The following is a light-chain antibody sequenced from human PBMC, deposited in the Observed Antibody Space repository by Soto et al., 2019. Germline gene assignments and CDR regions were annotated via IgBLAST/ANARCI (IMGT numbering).Light chain of an antibody. CDR2: DAS. CDR3: QQYGSSPLT. J-gene: IGKJ4*01. CDR1: QSVSSSY. V-gene: IGKV3-20*01. Sequence: EIVLTQSPGTLSLSPGERATLSCRASQSVSSSYLAWYQQKPGQAPRFLIYDASSRATGIPDRFSGSGSGTDFTLTISRLEPEDFAVYYCQQYGSSPLTVGGGTKVEIK.